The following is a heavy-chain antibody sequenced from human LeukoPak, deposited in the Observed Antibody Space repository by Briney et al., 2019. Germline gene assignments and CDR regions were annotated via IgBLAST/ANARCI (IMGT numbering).Heavy chain of an antibody. D-gene: IGHD1-20*01. Sequence: PSETLSLTCTVSGGSISSYYWSWIRQPAGKGLEWIGRIYTSGSTNYNPSLKSRVTMSVDTSKNQFSLKLSSVTAADTAVYYCARDSTPRYNWNPALGDAFDIWGQGTMVTVSS. CDR2: IYTSGST. CDR1: GGSISSYY. J-gene: IGHJ3*02. V-gene: IGHV4-4*07. CDR3: ARDSTPRYNWNPALGDAFDI.